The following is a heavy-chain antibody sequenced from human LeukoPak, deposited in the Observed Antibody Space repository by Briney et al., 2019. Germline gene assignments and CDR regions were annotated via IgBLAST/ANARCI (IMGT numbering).Heavy chain of an antibody. CDR1: GYTFTSYY. CDR3: ARDQISYVNCGGDCPHFDY. J-gene: IGHJ4*02. Sequence: ASVKVSCKASGYTFTSYYMHWVRQAPGRGLEWMGIINPSGGSTSYAQKFQGRVTMTRDTSTSTVYMELSSLRSEDTAVYYCARDQISYVNCGGDCPHFDYWGQGTLVTVSS. D-gene: IGHD2-21*02. CDR2: INPSGGST. V-gene: IGHV1-46*01.